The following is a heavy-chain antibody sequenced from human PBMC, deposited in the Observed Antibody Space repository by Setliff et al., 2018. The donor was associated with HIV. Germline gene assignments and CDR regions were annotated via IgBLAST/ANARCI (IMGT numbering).Heavy chain of an antibody. J-gene: IGHJ4*02. CDR3: AHISPSSGWYGTSYYFDY. V-gene: IGHV2-5*02. Sequence: SGPTLVNPTQTLTLTCTFSGFSLSTYGVGMGWIRQPPGKALEWLSVIYWDDDKRYSPSLKSRLTITKDTSKNQVVLTMTNMDPVDTATYYCAHISPSSGWYGTSYYFDYWGQGTLVTVSS. CDR2: IYWDDDK. D-gene: IGHD6-19*01. CDR1: GFSLSTYGVG.